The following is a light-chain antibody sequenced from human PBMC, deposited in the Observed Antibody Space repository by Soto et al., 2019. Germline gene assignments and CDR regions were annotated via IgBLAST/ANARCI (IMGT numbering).Light chain of an antibody. CDR2: VNSDGSH. Sequence: QAVVTQSPSASASLGAAVRLTCTLSSGHSNYAIAWHQQQPEKGPRYLMKVNSDGSHSKGDGIPDRFSGSSSGAERHLTISNLQSEDEADYYCQTWGTGTHVVFGGGTKLTVL. CDR1: SGHSNYA. J-gene: IGLJ2*01. V-gene: IGLV4-69*01. CDR3: QTWGTGTHVV.